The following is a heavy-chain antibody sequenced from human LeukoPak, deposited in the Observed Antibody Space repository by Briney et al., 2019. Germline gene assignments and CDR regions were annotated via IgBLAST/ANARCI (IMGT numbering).Heavy chain of an antibody. J-gene: IGHJ4*02. CDR2: VYHSGAE. V-gene: IGHV4-38-2*02. CDR3: ARASFASGSYYFDL. Sequence: ASVYHSGAEYVNPSLKSRVTPSVDTSKSQFYLTLTSVTAADTAVYFCARASFASGSYYFDLWGPGTLITVSS. D-gene: IGHD3-10*01.